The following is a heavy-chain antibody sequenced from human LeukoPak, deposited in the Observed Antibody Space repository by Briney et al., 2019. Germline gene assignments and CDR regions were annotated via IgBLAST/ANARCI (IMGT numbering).Heavy chain of an antibody. CDR3: AGVSRFLEWPDY. D-gene: IGHD3-3*01. CDR2: IYTGGST. J-gene: IGHJ4*02. Sequence: SETLSLTCTVSGGSIISYYWSWIRQPAGKGLEWIGRIYTGGSTNYNPSLKSRVTMSIDTSKNQFSLKLTSVTAADTAVYYCAGVSRFLEWPDYWGQGTLVTVSS. CDR1: GGSIISYY. V-gene: IGHV4-4*07.